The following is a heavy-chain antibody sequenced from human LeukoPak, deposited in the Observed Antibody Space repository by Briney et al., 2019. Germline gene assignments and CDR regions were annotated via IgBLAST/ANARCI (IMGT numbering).Heavy chain of an antibody. J-gene: IGHJ4*02. Sequence: PGGSLRLSCAASGFTFSNYAMSWVRQAPGKGLEWVSYIGDSTYYADSVSGRFIISRDDSVNTLYLQMNSLRAEDTALYYCARAGAAWPNKNFDYWGQGTLVSVSS. CDR1: GFTFSNYA. V-gene: IGHV3-23*01. CDR3: ARAGAAWPNKNFDY. D-gene: IGHD1-26*01. CDR2: IGDST.